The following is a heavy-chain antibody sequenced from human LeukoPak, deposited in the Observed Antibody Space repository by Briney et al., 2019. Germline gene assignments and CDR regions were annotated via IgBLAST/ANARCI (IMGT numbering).Heavy chain of an antibody. CDR2: IYSGGST. J-gene: IGHJ5*02. CDR1: GFTVSSNY. V-gene: IGHV3-66*01. D-gene: IGHD3-10*01. Sequence: GGSLRLSCAASGFTVSSNYMSWVRQAPGKGLEWVSVIYSGGSTYYADSVKGRFTISRDNSKNTLYLQMNSLRAEDTAVYYCAKDYYGSGSYLPNWFDPWGQGTLVTVSS. CDR3: AKDYYGSGSYLPNWFDP.